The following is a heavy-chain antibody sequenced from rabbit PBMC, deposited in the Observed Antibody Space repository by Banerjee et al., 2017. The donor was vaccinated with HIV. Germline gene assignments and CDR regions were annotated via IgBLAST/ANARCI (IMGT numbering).Heavy chain of an antibody. CDR2: IYAGSSGST. V-gene: IGHV1S45*01. D-gene: IGHD4-1*01. J-gene: IGHJ4*01. CDR1: GSDISSNA. CDR3: ARDLAGVIGWNFNL. Sequence: QEQLEESGGDLVKPEGSLTLTCKASGSDISSNAMCWVRQAPGKGLEWIACIYAGSSGSTYYASWAKGRFTISKTSSTTVTLQMTSLTAADTATYFCARDLAGVIGWNFNLWGPGTLVTVS.